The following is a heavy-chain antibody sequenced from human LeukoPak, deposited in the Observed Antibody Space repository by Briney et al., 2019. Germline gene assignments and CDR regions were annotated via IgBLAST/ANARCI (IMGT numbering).Heavy chain of an antibody. D-gene: IGHD5-18*01. CDR3: AKDGDTAIFFYYFDY. Sequence: PGGSLRLSCAASGFTFSSYAMSWVRQAPGKVLEWVSAISGSGGSTYYADSVKGRFTISRDNSKNTLSLQMNSLRAEDTAVYYGAKDGDTAIFFYYFDYWGQGTLVTVSS. CDR2: ISGSGGST. J-gene: IGHJ4*02. V-gene: IGHV3-23*01. CDR1: GFTFSSYA.